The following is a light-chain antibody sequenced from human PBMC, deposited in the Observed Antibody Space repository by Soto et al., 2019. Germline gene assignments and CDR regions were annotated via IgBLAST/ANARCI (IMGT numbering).Light chain of an antibody. J-gene: IGLJ2*01. V-gene: IGLV2-14*01. CDR3: SSYTTSSSVI. CDR1: SSDLGTYDY. CDR2: DVN. Sequence: QSALTQPASVSGSPGQSIAISCSGTSSDLGTYDYVSWYQQHPGKAPKLMLFDVNHRPSGVSDRFFGSKSGNTASLTISGLQAEDEADYYCSSYTTSSSVIFGGGTKVTVL.